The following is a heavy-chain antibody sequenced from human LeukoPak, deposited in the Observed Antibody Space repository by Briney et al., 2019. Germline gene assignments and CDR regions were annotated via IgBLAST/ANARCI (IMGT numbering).Heavy chain of an antibody. V-gene: IGHV3-23*01. D-gene: IGHD1-26*01. Sequence: GGSLRLSCAASGFTFSSYGMSWVRQAPARGLEWVSTISGSAYNSYYADSVKGRFTISRDNSANTLYLQMNSLRAEDTALYYCAKHSGSYFIYHVDSWGQGTLVTVSS. CDR1: GFTFSSYG. CDR2: ISGSAYNS. CDR3: AKHSGSYFIYHVDS. J-gene: IGHJ4*02.